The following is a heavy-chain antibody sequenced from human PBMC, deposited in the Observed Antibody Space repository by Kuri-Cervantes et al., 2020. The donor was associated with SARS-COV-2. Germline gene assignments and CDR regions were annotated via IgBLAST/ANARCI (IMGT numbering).Heavy chain of an antibody. CDR1: GFTFSSYW. V-gene: IGHV3-7*01. J-gene: IGHJ3*02. CDR2: IKQDGSEK. CDR3: ARTTYGSGSYWDDAFDI. Sequence: GGSLRLSCAASGFTFSSYWMSWVRQAPGKGLEWVANIKQDGSEKYYVDSVKGRFTISRDNAKNSLYLQMNSLRAEDTAVYYCARTTYGSGSYWDDAFDIWGQGTMVTDSS. D-gene: IGHD3-10*01.